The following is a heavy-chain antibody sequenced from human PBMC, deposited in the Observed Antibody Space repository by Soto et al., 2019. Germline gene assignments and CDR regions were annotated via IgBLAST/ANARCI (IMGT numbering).Heavy chain of an antibody. Sequence: GGSLRLSCAASGFTFSSYAMSWVRQAPGKGLEWVSAISGSGGSTYYADSVKGRFTISRDNSKNTLYLQMNSLRAEDTAVYYCAKAQGLPDFWSGQSLYGMDVWGQGTTVTVSS. J-gene: IGHJ6*02. D-gene: IGHD3-3*01. CDR2: ISGSGGST. V-gene: IGHV3-23*01. CDR1: GFTFSSYA. CDR3: AKAQGLPDFWSGQSLYGMDV.